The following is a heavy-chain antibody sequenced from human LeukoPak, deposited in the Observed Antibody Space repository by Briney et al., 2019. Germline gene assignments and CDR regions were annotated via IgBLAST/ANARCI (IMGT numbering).Heavy chain of an antibody. D-gene: IGHD3-16*02. CDR3: ARGPVNYFDY. CDR1: GGMFESQT. V-gene: IGHV1-69*06. CDR2: ITPIFGTA. Sequence: ASVKVSCKASGGMFESQTISWVRQAPGQRLEWMGGITPIFGTANYAQKFQGRVTITADKSTSTAYMELSSLRSEDTAVYYCARGPVNYFDYWGQGTLVTVSS. J-gene: IGHJ4*02.